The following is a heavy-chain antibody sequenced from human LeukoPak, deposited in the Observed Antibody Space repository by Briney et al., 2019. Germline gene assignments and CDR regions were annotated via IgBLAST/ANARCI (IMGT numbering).Heavy chain of an antibody. V-gene: IGHV3-7*01. D-gene: IGHD3-22*01. J-gene: IGHJ4*02. CDR3: ARPRSRFADSSGLDY. CDR1: GFTFSDYY. CDR2: IKQDGSEK. Sequence: GGSLRLSCAASGFTFSDYYMSWIRQAPGKGLEWVANIKQDGSEKYYVDSVKGRFTISRDNAKNSLYLQMNSLRAEDTAVYYCARPRSRFADSSGLDYWGQGTLVTVSS.